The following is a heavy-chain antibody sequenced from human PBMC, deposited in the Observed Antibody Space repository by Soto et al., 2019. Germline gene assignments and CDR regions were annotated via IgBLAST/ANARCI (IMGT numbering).Heavy chain of an antibody. CDR2: IYHSGST. V-gene: IGHV4-38-2*02. D-gene: IGHD3-10*01. Sequence: SETLSLTCAVSGYSISSGYYWGWIRQPPGKGLEWIGSIYHSGSTYYNPALKSRVTISVDTSKNQFSLRLSSVTAADTAVYYCARDQREYYGSGSYSGPSAFDIWGQGTMVTVSS. J-gene: IGHJ3*02. CDR3: ARDQREYYGSGSYSGPSAFDI. CDR1: GYSISSGYY.